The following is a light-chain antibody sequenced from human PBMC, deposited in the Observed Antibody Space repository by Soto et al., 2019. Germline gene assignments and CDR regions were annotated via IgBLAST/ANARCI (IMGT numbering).Light chain of an antibody. CDR3: TSWTTSTTMI. V-gene: IGLV2-14*03. Sequence: QSVLTQPPSVSAAPGQKVTISCSGSSSNIGNNYVSWYQQHPGKAPKLMLYDVNIRPSGVSNRFSGSKSGNTASLTISGLQAEDEADYYCTSWTTSTTMIFGGGTKVTVL. J-gene: IGLJ2*01. CDR1: SSNIGNNY. CDR2: DVN.